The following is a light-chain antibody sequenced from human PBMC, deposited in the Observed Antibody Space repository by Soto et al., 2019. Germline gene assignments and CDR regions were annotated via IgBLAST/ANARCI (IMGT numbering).Light chain of an antibody. J-gene: IGLJ3*02. CDR2: GNS. CDR1: SSNIGAGYD. Sequence: QSALTQPPSVSGAPGQRVTISCTGSSSNIGAGYDVYWYQQLPGTAPKLLIYGNSNRPSGVPDRFSGSKSGTSASLAITGLQAEDEAVYYCQSYDSSLFWVFGGGIKLTVL. CDR3: QSYDSSLFWV. V-gene: IGLV1-40*01.